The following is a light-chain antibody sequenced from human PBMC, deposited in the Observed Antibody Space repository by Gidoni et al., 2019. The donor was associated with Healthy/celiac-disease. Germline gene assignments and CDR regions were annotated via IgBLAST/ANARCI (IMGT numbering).Light chain of an antibody. CDR1: SGSIASNY. V-gene: IGLV6-57*01. Sequence: NFMLTPPHSVSESPGKTVTISCTRSSGSIASNYVQWYQQPPGSSPTTVIYEDNQRPSGVPDRFSGSIDSSSNSASLTISGLKTEDEADYYCQSYDSSNPNWVFGGGTKLTVL. CDR2: EDN. J-gene: IGLJ3*02. CDR3: QSYDSSNPNWV.